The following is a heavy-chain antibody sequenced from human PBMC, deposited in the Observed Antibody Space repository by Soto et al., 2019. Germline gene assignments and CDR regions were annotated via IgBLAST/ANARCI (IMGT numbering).Heavy chain of an antibody. V-gene: IGHV1-69*01. Sequence: QVQLVQSGAEVRKPGSSVKVSCKASGGTFSSYIISWVRQAPGQGLEWMGEIIPIFGTTNYAQKFQGRVTVTADESTRTAYMELSGLRSEDTAVYYCARDRVLPGATPHWFDPWGQGTLVTVSS. CDR1: GGTFSSYI. J-gene: IGHJ5*02. CDR2: IIPIFGTT. CDR3: ARDRVLPGATPHWFDP. D-gene: IGHD2-2*01.